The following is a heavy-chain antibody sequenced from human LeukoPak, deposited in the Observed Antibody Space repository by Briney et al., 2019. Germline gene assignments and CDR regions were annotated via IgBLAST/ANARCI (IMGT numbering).Heavy chain of an antibody. CDR1: GFTFSIYA. Sequence: GGSLRLSCAASGFTFSIYAMSWVRQAPGKGLEWVSAISGSGGSTYYADSVKGRFTIARDNSKNTLYLQMNSLGAEDTAVYYCAKDHSWDSWGYVWGKGTTVTVSS. CDR3: AKDHSWDSWGYV. V-gene: IGHV3-23*01. CDR2: ISGSGGST. D-gene: IGHD7-27*01. J-gene: IGHJ6*04.